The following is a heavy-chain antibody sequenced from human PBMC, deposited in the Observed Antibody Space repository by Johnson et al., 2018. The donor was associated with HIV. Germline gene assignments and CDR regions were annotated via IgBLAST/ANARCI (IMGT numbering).Heavy chain of an antibody. J-gene: IGHJ3*02. D-gene: IGHD4-11*01. CDR3: ASSTVMMTDDAFDI. Sequence: MQLVESGGGLVQPGGSLRLSCAASGFAFGIYWMHWVRQAPGKGLQWVANINQYGSEEYYVDSVKGRFTISRDNAKNSMYLQMNTLNAEDTAVYYCASSTVMMTDDAFDIWGQGTVVTVSP. CDR2: INQYGSEE. V-gene: IGHV3-7*05. CDR1: GFAFGIYW.